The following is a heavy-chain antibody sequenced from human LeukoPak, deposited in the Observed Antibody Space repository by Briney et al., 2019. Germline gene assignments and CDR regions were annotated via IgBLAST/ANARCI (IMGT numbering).Heavy chain of an antibody. V-gene: IGHV3-21*01. CDR2: ISSSSSYI. D-gene: IGHD1-1*01. CDR1: GFTFSSYS. Sequence: GGSLRLSCAASGFTFSSYSMNWVRQAPGKGLEWVSSISSSSSYIYYADSVKGRFTISRDNAKNSLYLQMNSLRAEDTAVYYCARATGTTGTPDYWGQGTLVTVSS. J-gene: IGHJ4*02. CDR3: ARATGTTGTPDY.